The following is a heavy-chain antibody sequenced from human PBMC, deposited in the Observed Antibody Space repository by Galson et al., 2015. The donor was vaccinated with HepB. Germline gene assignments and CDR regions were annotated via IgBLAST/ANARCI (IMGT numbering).Heavy chain of an antibody. CDR1: GYRFTDYW. CDR3: ARRSENLGTPFDF. V-gene: IGHV5-51*01. Sequence: QSGAEVTKPGESLKISCKTSGYRFTDYWIGWVRQRPGKGLEWMGIFHPVDSDTRYGPSFEGQVTFSADKSITTAYLQWSSLKASDTAMYYCARRSENLGTPFDFWGQGTLVTVST. CDR2: FHPVDSDT. J-gene: IGHJ4*02. D-gene: IGHD3-3*01.